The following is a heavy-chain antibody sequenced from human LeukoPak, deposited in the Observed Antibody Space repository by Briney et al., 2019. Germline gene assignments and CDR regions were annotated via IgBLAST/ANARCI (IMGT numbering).Heavy chain of an antibody. J-gene: IGHJ6*03. V-gene: IGHV4-39*07. CDR3: ARDYYDFRSGYEYMDV. CDR1: GGSISSSSYY. CDR2: IYYSGST. D-gene: IGHD3-3*01. Sequence: SETLSLTCTVSGGSISSSSYYWGWIRQPPGKGLEWIGSIYYSGSTYYNPSLKSRVTISVDTSKNQFSLKLSSVTAADTAVYYCARDYYDFRSGYEYMDVWGKGTTVTVSS.